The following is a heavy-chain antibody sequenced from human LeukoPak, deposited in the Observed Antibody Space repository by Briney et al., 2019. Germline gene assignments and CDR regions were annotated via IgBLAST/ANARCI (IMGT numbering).Heavy chain of an antibody. CDR3: ARTTAMVTIFDY. J-gene: IGHJ4*02. CDR2: INAGNGNT. V-gene: IGHV1-3*01. Sequence: ASLKVSCKASGYTFTSYAMHWVRQAPGQRLEWMGWINAGNGNTKYSQKFQGRVTITRDTSASTAYMELSSLRSEDTAVYYCARTTAMVTIFDYWGQGTLVTVSS. CDR1: GYTFTSYA. D-gene: IGHD5-18*01.